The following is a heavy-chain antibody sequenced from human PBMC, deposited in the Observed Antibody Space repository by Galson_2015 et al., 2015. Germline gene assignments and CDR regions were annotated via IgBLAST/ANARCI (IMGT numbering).Heavy chain of an antibody. D-gene: IGHD3-10*01. V-gene: IGHV3-9*01. J-gene: IGHJ4*02. CDR2: ISWNSGSI. CDR3: AKDISHYYYGSGTRFGY. Sequence: SLRLSCAASGFTFDDYAMHWVRQAPGKGLEWVSGISWNSGSIGYADSVKGRFAISRDNAKNSLYLQMNSLRAEDTALYYCAKDISHYYYGSGTRFGYWGQGTLVTVSS. CDR1: GFTFDDYA.